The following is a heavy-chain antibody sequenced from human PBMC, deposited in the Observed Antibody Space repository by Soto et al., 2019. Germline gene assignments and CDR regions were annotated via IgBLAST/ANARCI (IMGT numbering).Heavy chain of an antibody. CDR1: GFTVSSNY. Sequence: EVQLVESGGGLVQPGGSLRLSCAASGFTVSSNYMSWVRQAPGKGLEWVSVIYSGGSTYYADSVKGRFTISRDNSKYTLYLQINSLRGEGRAVYYCARDVAWINSGNDSRYYYYYMDVWGKGTTVTVSS. CDR3: ARDVAWINSGNDSRYYYYYMDV. D-gene: IGHD5-12*01. J-gene: IGHJ6*03. CDR2: IYSGGST. V-gene: IGHV3-66*01.